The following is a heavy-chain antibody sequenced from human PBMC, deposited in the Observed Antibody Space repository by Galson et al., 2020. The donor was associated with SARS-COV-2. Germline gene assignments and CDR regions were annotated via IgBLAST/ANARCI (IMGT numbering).Heavy chain of an antibody. D-gene: IGHD4-17*01. CDR3: ARDLTVTKAYYYYYGMDV. CDR1: GYTFTSYY. CDR2: INPSGGST. J-gene: IGHJ6*02. V-gene: IGHV1-46*01. Sequence: ASVKVSCKASGYTFTSYYMHWVRQAPGQGLELMGIINPSGGSTSYAQKFQGRVTMTRDTSTSTVYMELSSLRSEDTAVDYCARDLTVTKAYYYYYGMDVWGQGTTVTVSS.